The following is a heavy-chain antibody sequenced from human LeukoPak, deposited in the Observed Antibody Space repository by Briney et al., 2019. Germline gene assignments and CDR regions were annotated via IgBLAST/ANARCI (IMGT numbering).Heavy chain of an antibody. Sequence: GESLKISCKASGYTFTSYGISWVRQAPGQGLEWMGWISAYNGNTNYAQKLQGRVTMTTDTSTSTAYMELRSLRSDDTAVYYCARDRGGIVATIFDYWGQGTLVTVSS. J-gene: IGHJ4*02. CDR3: ARDRGGIVATIFDY. CDR1: GYTFTSYG. D-gene: IGHD5-12*01. V-gene: IGHV1-18*01. CDR2: ISAYNGNT.